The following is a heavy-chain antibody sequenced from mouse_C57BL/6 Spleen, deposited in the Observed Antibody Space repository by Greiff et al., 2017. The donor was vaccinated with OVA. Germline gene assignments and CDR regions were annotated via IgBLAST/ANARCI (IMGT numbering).Heavy chain of an antibody. CDR1: GFTFNTYA. Sequence: EVQGVESGGGLVQPKGSLKLTCAASGFTFNTYAMHWVRQAPGKGLEWVARIRSKSSNYATYYAESVKDRFTISRDDSQSMLYLQMNNLKTEDTAIYYCVRDIGRFDYWGQGTSVTVSS. CDR3: VRDIGRFDY. V-gene: IGHV10-3*01. CDR2: IRSKSSNYAT. J-gene: IGHJ4*01. D-gene: IGHD2-14*01.